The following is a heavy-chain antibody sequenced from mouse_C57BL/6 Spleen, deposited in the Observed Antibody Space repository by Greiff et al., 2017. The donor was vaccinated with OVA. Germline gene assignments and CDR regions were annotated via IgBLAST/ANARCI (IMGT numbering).Heavy chain of an antibody. Sequence: VQLQQSGPVLVKPGASVKMSCKASGYTFTDYYMNWVKQSHGKSLEWIGVINPYTGGTSYNQKFKGKATLTVDKSSSTAYMELNSLTSEDSAVYYCARGGDGNYGNFDYWGQGTTLTVSS. CDR2: INPYTGGT. CDR1: GYTFTDYY. J-gene: IGHJ2*01. CDR3: ARGGDGNYGNFDY. D-gene: IGHD2-1*01. V-gene: IGHV1-19*01.